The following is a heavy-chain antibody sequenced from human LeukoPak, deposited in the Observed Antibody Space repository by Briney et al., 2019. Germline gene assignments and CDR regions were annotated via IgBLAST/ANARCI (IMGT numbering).Heavy chain of an antibody. CDR1: GFTFSSYG. V-gene: IGHV3-30*02. CDR2: IRYDGSNK. J-gene: IGHJ6*03. Sequence: GGSLRLSCAASGFTFSSYGMHWVRQAPGKGLEWVAFIRYDGSNKYYADSVRGRFTISRDNSRNTLYLQMNSLRAEDTAIYYCAKNGDRGAYCSGGTCYPYYYYYMDVWGKGTTVTISS. D-gene: IGHD2-15*01. CDR3: AKNGDRGAYCSGGTCYPYYYYYMDV.